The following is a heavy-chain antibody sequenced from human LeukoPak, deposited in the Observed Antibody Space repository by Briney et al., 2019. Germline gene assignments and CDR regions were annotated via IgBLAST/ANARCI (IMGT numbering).Heavy chain of an antibody. CDR1: GFTFSSYG. J-gene: IGHJ4*02. V-gene: IGHV3-30*18. CDR2: ISYDGSNK. Sequence: GGSLRLSCAASGFTFSSYGMHWVRQAPGKGLEWVAVISYDGSNKYYADSVKGRFTISRDNSKNTLYLQMNSRRAEDTAVYYCAKAIVGATTGDYWGQGTLVTVSS. CDR3: AKAIVGATTGDY. D-gene: IGHD1-26*01.